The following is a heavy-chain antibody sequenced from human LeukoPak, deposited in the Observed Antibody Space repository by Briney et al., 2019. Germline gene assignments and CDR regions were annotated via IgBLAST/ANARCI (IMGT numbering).Heavy chain of an antibody. J-gene: IGHJ4*02. CDR2: ISYDGSNK. V-gene: IGHV3-30*03. CDR3: VRDRGTYRPIDY. CDR1: GFTFSNYG. D-gene: IGHD1-26*01. Sequence: SGGSLRLSCEASGFTFSNYGMHWVRQAPGKGLEWVAVISYDGSNKYYADSVKGRFTISRDNSKNTLYLQMNSLRAEDTAIYYCVRDRGTYRPIDYWGQGTLVTVSS.